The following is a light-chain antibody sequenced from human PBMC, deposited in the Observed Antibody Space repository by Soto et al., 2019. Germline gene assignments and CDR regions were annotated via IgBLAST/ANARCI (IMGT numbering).Light chain of an antibody. CDR1: QSISCW. CDR3: QEFETWT. V-gene: IGKV1-5*03. CDR2: KAS. Sequence: DIQMTQSPSTLSASVGDRVTITCRASQSISCWFAWYQQKPGEVPKLLIYKASNLESGGPSRFSGSGFETEFSLTISSLQPEDFAAYYCQEFETWTFGQGTKVEVK. J-gene: IGKJ1*01.